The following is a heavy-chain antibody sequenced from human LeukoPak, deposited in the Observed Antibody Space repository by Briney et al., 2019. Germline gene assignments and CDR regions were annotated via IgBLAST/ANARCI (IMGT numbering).Heavy chain of an antibody. CDR2: INHSGST. D-gene: IGHD5-18*01. CDR3: ASGRRASGGYSYGALYYYYGMDV. Sequence: ETLSLTCAVYGGSFSGYYWSWIRQPPGKGLEWIGEINHSGSTNYNPSLKSRVTISVDTSKNQFSLKLSSVTAADTAVYYCASGRRASGGYSYGALYYYYGMDVWGQGTTVTVSS. J-gene: IGHJ6*02. V-gene: IGHV4-34*01. CDR1: GGSFSGYY.